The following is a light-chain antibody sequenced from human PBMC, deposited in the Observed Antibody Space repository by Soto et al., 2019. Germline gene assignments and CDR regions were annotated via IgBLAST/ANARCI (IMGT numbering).Light chain of an antibody. J-gene: IGKJ4*01. CDR1: QSVSSTY. CDR3: PQYESSPTT. CDR2: GAS. V-gene: IGKV3-20*01. Sequence: EIVLTQSPGTLSLSPGERATLSCRASQSVSSTYLAWYQQKPGQAPRLLIYGASSRATGIPDRFSGSGSGTDFTLTISRLEPEDFAVYYCPQYESSPTTFGGGTKVEIK.